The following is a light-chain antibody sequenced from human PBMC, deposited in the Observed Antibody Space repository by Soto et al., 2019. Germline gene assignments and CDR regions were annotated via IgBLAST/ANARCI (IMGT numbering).Light chain of an antibody. J-gene: IGKJ1*01. V-gene: IGKV3D-15*01. CDR3: QQYNNWPLT. CDR2: DAY. Sequence: DIVLTQSPGTLSLSPGERATLSCRASQSVSSYLAWYQQKPGQAPRLLIYDAYNRATGIPARFSGSGSGTEFTLTIRSLQSEDFAVYYCQQYNNWPLTFGQGTKVDIK. CDR1: QSVSSY.